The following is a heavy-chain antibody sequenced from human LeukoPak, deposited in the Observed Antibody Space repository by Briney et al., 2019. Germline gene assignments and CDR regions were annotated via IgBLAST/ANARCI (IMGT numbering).Heavy chain of an antibody. Sequence: PGGSLRRSCAASGFTFKYYWMAWVRQAPGKGLEWVAHMKEDGTEEYYVDSVKGRFTIFRDDAKSSLFLQMNSLTAEDTALYYCVRGGWELDYWGQGTLVTVSS. D-gene: IGHD1-26*01. J-gene: IGHJ4*02. CDR2: MKEDGTEE. CDR1: GFTFKYYW. CDR3: VRGGWELDY. V-gene: IGHV3-7*01.